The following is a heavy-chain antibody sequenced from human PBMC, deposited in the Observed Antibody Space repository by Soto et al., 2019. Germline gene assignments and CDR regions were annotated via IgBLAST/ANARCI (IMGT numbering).Heavy chain of an antibody. J-gene: IGHJ1*01. CDR3: AKDPLGYCSGGSCYSEYFQH. D-gene: IGHD2-15*01. Sequence: GGSLRLSCAASGFTFSSYSMNWVRQAPGKGLEWVSYISSSGRTIYYADSVKGRFTISRDNAKNSLYLQMNSLRAEDTAVYYCAKDPLGYCSGGSCYSEYFQHWGQGTLVTVSS. V-gene: IGHV3-48*01. CDR2: ISSSGRTI. CDR1: GFTFSSYS.